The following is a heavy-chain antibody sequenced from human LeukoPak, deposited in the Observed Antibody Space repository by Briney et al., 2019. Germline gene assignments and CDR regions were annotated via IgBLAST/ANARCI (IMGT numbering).Heavy chain of an antibody. V-gene: IGHV3-21*01. CDR1: GFTFSTYI. J-gene: IGHJ4*02. CDR3: ARSPPDGAIDY. D-gene: IGHD1-14*01. CDR2: ISSTTSYI. Sequence: PGGSLRLSCAASGFTFSTYIMNWVRQAPGKGLEWVSSISSTTSYIYYADSLKGRFTISRDNAKNSLYLQMNSLRAEDTALYYCARSPPDGAIDYWGQGTLVTVSS.